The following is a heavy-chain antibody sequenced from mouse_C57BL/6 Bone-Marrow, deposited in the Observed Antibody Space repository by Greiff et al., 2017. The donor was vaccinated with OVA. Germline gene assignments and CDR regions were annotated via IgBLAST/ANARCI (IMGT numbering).Heavy chain of an antibody. V-gene: IGHV5-12*01. D-gene: IGHD1-1*01. CDR3: ARHGTTVVPFAY. Sequence: EVQLVESGGGLVQPGGSLKLSCAASGFTFSDYYMYWVRQTPEKRLEWVAYISNGGGSTYYPDTVKGRFTISRDNAKNTLYLQMSRLKSEDTAMYYCARHGTTVVPFAYWGQGTLVTVSA. J-gene: IGHJ3*01. CDR1: GFTFSDYY. CDR2: ISNGGGST.